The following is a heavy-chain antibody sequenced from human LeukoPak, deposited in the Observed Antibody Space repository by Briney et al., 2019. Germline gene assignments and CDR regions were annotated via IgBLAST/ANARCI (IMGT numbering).Heavy chain of an antibody. CDR3: ARRKAYYYGSGNERFDP. V-gene: IGHV4-39*01. J-gene: IGHJ5*02. D-gene: IGHD3-10*01. CDR2: IYYSGST. CDR1: GGSISSSSYY. Sequence: SETLSLTCTVSGGSISSSSYYWGWIRQPPGEGLEWIGSIYYSGSTYYNPSLKSRVTISVDTSKNQFSLKLSSVTAADTAVYYCARRKAYYYGSGNERFDPWGQGTLVTVSS.